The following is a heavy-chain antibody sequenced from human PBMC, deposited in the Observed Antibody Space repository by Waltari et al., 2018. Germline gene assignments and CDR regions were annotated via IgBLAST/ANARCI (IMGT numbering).Heavy chain of an antibody. V-gene: IGHV3-7*01. CDR3: ARDPHYSNFDY. J-gene: IGHJ4*02. Sequence: EVHLVESGGGLVQPGGSLRLSCAASGFTFRTYWMTWVRQAPGKGLEWLANIKGDGSQKNYVDSVKGRFTISRDTANNSLYLQMNSLRAEDTAVYYCARDPHYSNFDYWGQGTLVTVSS. D-gene: IGHD4-4*01. CDR1: GFTFRTYW. CDR2: IKGDGSQK.